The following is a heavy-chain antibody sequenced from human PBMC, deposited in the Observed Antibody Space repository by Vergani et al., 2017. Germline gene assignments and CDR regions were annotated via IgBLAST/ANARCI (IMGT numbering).Heavy chain of an antibody. CDR3: ARHTTYTDS. D-gene: IGHD1-1*01. CDR2: IYPADSDT. J-gene: IGHJ4*02. CDR1: EYSFGNYW. V-gene: IGHV5-51*01. Sequence: EVELVQSGPEMRKPGESLKISCKGSEYSFGNYWIGWVRQMPGKGLEWMGIIYPADSDTRYSPSFPGQVTISADQSIRTAFLQWDSLKASGTALYYCARHTTYTDSWGQGTLVTVSS.